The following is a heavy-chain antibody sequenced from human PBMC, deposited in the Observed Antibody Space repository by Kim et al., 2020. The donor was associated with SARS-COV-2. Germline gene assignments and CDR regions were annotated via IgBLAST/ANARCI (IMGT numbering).Heavy chain of an antibody. J-gene: IGHJ6*02. CDR1: GGSISSYY. CDR2: IYYSGST. CDR3: ARVTYYDFWSGYYIGDYYYGMDV. V-gene: IGHV4-59*01. D-gene: IGHD3-3*01. Sequence: SETLSLTCTVSGGSISSYYWSWIRQPPGKGLEWIGYIYYSGSTKYNPSLKSRVTISVDTSKNQFSLKLSSVTAADTAVYYCARVTYYDFWSGYYIGDYYYGMDVWGQGTTVTVSS.